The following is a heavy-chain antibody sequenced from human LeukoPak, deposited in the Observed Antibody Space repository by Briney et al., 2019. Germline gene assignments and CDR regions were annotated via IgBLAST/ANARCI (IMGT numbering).Heavy chain of an antibody. J-gene: IGHJ5*02. Sequence: ASVKVSCKASGYTFTGYYMHLVRQAPGQGLEWMGRINPNSGGTNYAQKFQGRVTMTRDTSISTAYMELSRLRSDDTAVYYCARATVLRFLEWLPPGWFDPWGQGTLVTVSS. D-gene: IGHD3-3*01. CDR3: ARATVLRFLEWLPPGWFDP. CDR2: INPNSGGT. V-gene: IGHV1-2*06. CDR1: GYTFTGYY.